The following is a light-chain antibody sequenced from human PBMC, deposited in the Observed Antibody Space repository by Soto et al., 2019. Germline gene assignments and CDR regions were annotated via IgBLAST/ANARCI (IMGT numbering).Light chain of an antibody. Sequence: EIVLTQSPGTLSLSPGARAPLSCRASQSVSSYLAWYPQKPGQAPRLLIYDASNRATGIPARFSGSGSGTDFTLTISSLEPEDFAVYYCQQRSNWPPLTFGGGTKVDIK. V-gene: IGKV3-11*01. CDR1: QSVSSY. J-gene: IGKJ4*01. CDR3: QQRSNWPPLT. CDR2: DAS.